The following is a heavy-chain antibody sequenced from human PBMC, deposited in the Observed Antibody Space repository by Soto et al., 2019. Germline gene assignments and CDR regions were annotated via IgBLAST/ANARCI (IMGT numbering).Heavy chain of an antibody. D-gene: IGHD3-3*02. J-gene: IGHJ6*03. Sequence: SETLSLTCAVYGGSFSGYYWSWIRQPPGKGLEWIGEINHSGSTNYNPSLKSRVTISVDTSKNQFSLKLSSVTAADTAVYYCARGISGGSHFWSGPLCLSYMDVWGKGSAVTVSS. V-gene: IGHV4-34*01. CDR3: ARGISGGSHFWSGPLCLSYMDV. CDR2: INHSGST. CDR1: GGSFSGYY.